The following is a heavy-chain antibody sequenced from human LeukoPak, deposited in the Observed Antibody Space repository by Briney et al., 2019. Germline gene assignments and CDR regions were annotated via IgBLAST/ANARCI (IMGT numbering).Heavy chain of an antibody. CDR2: INPGGGDT. J-gene: IGHJ4*02. Sequence: ASVKVSCKASGYSFTNKHMHWVRQAPGQGLEWMGIINPGGGDTNYAQKFQGRVTMTSDTSTSTVYMEMSSLRSEDTAVYYCARECCGGWYAHRGIDLDYWGQGTLVSVSS. D-gene: IGHD6-19*01. V-gene: IGHV1-46*01. CDR3: ARECCGGWYAHRGIDLDY. CDR1: GYSFTNKH.